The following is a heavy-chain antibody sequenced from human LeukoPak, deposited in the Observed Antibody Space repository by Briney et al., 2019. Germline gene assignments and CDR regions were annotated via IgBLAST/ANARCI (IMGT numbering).Heavy chain of an antibody. CDR3: ARVSDDEHGGNSGAIYFES. Sequence: SSETLSLTCTVSGGSISSSSYYWGWIRQSPGKGLEWIGNVYHSGSTYSNPSLRSRVTISVDTSKNQFSLKLSSVTAADTAVYYCARVSDDEHGGNSGAIYFESWGQGTVVTVSS. V-gene: IGHV4-39*07. D-gene: IGHD4-23*01. J-gene: IGHJ4*02. CDR2: VYHSGST. CDR1: GGSISSSSYY.